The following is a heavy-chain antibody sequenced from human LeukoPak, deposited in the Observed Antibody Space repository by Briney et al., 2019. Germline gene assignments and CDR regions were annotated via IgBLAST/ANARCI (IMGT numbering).Heavy chain of an antibody. D-gene: IGHD3-22*01. V-gene: IGHV6-1*01. CDR1: GDSVSSSSAA. Sequence: SQTLSLTCAISGDSVSSSSAAWNWIRQSPSRGLEWLGRTYYGSKWNNDYAPSVKSRLTISPDTSRDLFSLQLISVIPDDTAVYYCARGWLMTGMHVWGQGTAVTVSS. J-gene: IGHJ6*02. CDR3: ARGWLMTGMHV. CDR2: TYYGSKWNN.